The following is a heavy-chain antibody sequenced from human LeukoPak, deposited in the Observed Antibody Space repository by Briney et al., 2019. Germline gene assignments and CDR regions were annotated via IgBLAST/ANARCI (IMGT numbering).Heavy chain of an antibody. CDR1: GGSVSSYY. J-gene: IGHJ4*02. CDR3: ARARFDYGDYEYDY. V-gene: IGHV4-59*02. D-gene: IGHD4-17*01. CDR2: IYYSGST. Sequence: SETLSLTCTVSGGSVSSYYWSWIRQPPGKGLEWIGYIYYSGSTNHNPSLKGRVTISVDTSKNQFSLKLSSVTAADTAVYYCARARFDYGDYEYDYWGQGTLVTVSS.